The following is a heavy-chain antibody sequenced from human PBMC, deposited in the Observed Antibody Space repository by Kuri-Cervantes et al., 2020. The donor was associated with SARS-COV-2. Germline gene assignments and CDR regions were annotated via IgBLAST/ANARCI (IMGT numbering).Heavy chain of an antibody. CDR2: INHSGST. V-gene: IGHV4-34*01. J-gene: IGHJ4*02. D-gene: IGHD3-9*01. Sequence: SETLSLTCAVYGGSFSGYYWSWIRQPPGKGLEWIGEINHSGSTNYNPYLKSRVTISVDTSKNQFSLRLTYVTAADTAVYYCARHYAFDRFRNWGQGTLVTVS. CDR3: ARHYAFDRFRN. CDR1: GGSFSGYY.